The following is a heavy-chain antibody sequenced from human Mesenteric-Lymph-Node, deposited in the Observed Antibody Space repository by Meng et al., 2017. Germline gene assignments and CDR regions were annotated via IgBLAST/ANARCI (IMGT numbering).Heavy chain of an antibody. Sequence: GESLKISCAASGFTFSSYAMHWVRQAPGKGLEWVAVISYDGSNKYYADSVKGRFTISRDNSKTTLYLQMNSLRAEDTAVYYCAKDLWLWGSAGAIW. D-gene: IGHD2-21*01. CDR2: ISYDGSNK. J-gene: IGHJ3*02. V-gene: IGHV3-30*07. CDR3: AKDLWLWGSAGAI. CDR1: GFTFSSYA.